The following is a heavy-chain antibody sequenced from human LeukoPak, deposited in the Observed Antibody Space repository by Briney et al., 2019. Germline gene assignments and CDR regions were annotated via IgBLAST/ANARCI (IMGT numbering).Heavy chain of an antibody. Sequence: GASVKVSCKASGGTFSSYAISWVRQAPGQGLEWMGGIIPIFGTANYAQKFQGRVTITADESTSTAYMELSSLRSEDTAVYYCARDCVTMVRGVTHYYYYYMDVWGKGTTVTVSS. D-gene: IGHD3-10*01. CDR1: GGTFSSYA. J-gene: IGHJ6*03. CDR2: IIPIFGTA. CDR3: ARDCVTMVRGVTHYYYYYMDV. V-gene: IGHV1-69*13.